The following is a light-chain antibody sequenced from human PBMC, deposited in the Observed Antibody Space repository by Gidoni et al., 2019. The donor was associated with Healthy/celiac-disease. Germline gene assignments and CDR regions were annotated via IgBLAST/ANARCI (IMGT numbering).Light chain of an antibody. CDR2: LGS. CDR1: QSLLHSNGYNY. CDR3: MQDLQTPYT. V-gene: IGKV2-28*01. J-gene: IGKJ2*01. Sequence: DIVMTQSPLSLPVTPGEPASISCRSSQSLLHSNGYNYLDWYLQKPGQSPQLLIYLGSNRASGVPERFSGSGSGTDFTLKISRVEAEDVGVYYCMQDLQTPYTFGQGTKLEIK.